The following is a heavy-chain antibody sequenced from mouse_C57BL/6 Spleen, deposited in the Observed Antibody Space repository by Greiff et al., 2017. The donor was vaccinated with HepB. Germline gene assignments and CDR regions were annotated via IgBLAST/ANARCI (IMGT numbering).Heavy chain of an antibody. J-gene: IGHJ3*01. CDR3: ARERGQLRLLFAY. V-gene: IGHV5-9*01. CDR2: ISGGGGNT. D-gene: IGHD3-2*02. CDR1: GFTFSSYT. Sequence: EVKLVESGGGLVKPGGSLKLSCAASGFTFSSYTMSWVRQTPEKRLEWVATISGGGGNTYYPDSVKGRFTISRDNAKNTLYLQMSSLRSEDTALYYCARERGQLRLLFAYWGQGTLVTVSA.